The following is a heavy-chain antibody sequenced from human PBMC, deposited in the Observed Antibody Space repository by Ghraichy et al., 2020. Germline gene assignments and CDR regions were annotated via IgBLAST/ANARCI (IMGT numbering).Heavy chain of an antibody. J-gene: IGHJ5*02. V-gene: IGHV4-34*01. D-gene: IGHD3-22*01. Sequence: SETLSLTCAVYGGSFSGYYWSWIRQPPGKGLEWIGEINHSGSTNYNPSLKSRVTISVDTSKNQFSLKLSSVTAADTAVYYCARGGRTYYYDSSGDLLRRFDPGGQGTLVTVSS. CDR2: INHSGST. CDR1: GGSFSGYY. CDR3: ARGGRTYYYDSSGDLLRRFDP.